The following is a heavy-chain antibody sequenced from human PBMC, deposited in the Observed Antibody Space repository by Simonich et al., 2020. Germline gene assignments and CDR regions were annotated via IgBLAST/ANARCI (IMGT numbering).Heavy chain of an antibody. J-gene: IGHJ4*02. CDR3: ARRRKVRGVQYYFDY. D-gene: IGHD3-10*01. CDR2: INHSGNT. CDR1: GGSFSGYY. Sequence: QVQLQQWGAGLLKPSETLSLTCAVYGGSFSGYYWRWIRRPPGKGLEWIGEINHSGNTNHNPSLKSRVTISVYTSKNQFSLKLSSVTAADTAVYYCARRRKVRGVQYYFDYWGQGTLVTVSS. V-gene: IGHV4-34*01.